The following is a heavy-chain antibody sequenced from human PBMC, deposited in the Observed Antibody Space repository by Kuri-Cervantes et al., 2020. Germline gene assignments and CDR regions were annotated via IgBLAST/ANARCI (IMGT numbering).Heavy chain of an antibody. Sequence: SETLSLTCTVSGGSISSGSYYWSWIRQPAGKGLERIGRIYTSGRTNYNPSLKSRVTISVDTSKNQFSLKLSSVTAADTAVYYCAREGTIYYYDSSGYYCQNYYYGMDVWGQGTTVTVSS. J-gene: IGHJ6*02. CDR2: IYTSGRT. V-gene: IGHV4-61*02. D-gene: IGHD3-22*01. CDR1: GGSISSGSYY. CDR3: AREGTIYYYDSSGYYCQNYYYGMDV.